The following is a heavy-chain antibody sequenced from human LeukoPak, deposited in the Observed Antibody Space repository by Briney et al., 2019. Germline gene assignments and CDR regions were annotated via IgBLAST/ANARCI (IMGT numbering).Heavy chain of an antibody. D-gene: IGHD3-3*01. CDR2: ISSSSSYI. CDR3: ARDFWSGYYYYGMDV. CDR1: GFTFSSYS. Sequence: GGSLRLSCAASGFTFSSYSMNWVRQAPGKGLAWVSSISSSSSYIYYADSVKGRFTISRDNAKNSLYLQMNSLRAEDTAVYYCARDFWSGYYYYGMDVWGQGTTVTVSS. V-gene: IGHV3-21*01. J-gene: IGHJ6*02.